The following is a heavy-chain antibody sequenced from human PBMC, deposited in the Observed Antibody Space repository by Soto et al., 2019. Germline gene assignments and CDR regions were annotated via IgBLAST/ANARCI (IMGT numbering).Heavy chain of an antibody. J-gene: IGHJ4*02. D-gene: IGHD3-22*01. CDR2: IYHRGAT. CDR1: GYSINRGYY. V-gene: IGHV4-38-2*01. CDR3: ARYQYDRSGHDDDH. Sequence: SETLSLTCSVSGYSINRGYYWGWIRQAPGKGLEWIGSIYHRGATYYAPSLKARAAISLDTSNNHFTLRLTSVTVADTAIYYCARYQYDRSGHDDDHWGQGALVTVSS.